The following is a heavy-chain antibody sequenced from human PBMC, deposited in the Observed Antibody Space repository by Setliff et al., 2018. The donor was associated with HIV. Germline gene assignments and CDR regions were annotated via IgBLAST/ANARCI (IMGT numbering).Heavy chain of an antibody. D-gene: IGHD6-19*01. Sequence: PSETLSLTCTVSGDSVSSRSYYWSWIRQPPGKGLEWIGYIYYSGSTNYNPSLKSRVTISVDTSKNQVSLKLSSVTAADTAMYYCARIREYSRGWFIEYWGQGTLVTVSS. CDR2: IYYSGST. CDR3: ARIREYSRGWFIEY. CDR1: GDSVSSRSYY. J-gene: IGHJ4*02. V-gene: IGHV4-61*01.